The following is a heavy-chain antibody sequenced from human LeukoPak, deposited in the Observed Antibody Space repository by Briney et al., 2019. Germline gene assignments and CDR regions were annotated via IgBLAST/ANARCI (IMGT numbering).Heavy chain of an antibody. CDR2: ISYSGST. J-gene: IGHJ3*02. D-gene: IGHD2-15*01. CDR3: ARDQYCSGGSCSKGVPFDI. Sequence: PSETLSLTCTVSGGSISSYYWSWIRQPPGKGLEWIGYISYSGSTNHTPSLKSRVTLSVDTSKNQFSLKLSSVTAADTAVYFCARDQYCSGGSCSKGVPFDIWGQGTMVTVS. CDR1: GGSISSYY. V-gene: IGHV4-59*01.